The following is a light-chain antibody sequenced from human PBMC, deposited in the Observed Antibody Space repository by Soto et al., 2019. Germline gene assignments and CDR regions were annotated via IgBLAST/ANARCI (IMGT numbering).Light chain of an antibody. V-gene: IGKV3-11*01. CDR2: DAS. J-gene: IGKJ4*01. CDR3: QQRSNWPPVT. CDR1: QSVSSY. Sequence: EIVVTQSPATLSLSPWERATLSCRASQSVSSYLAWYQQKPGQAPRLLIYDASNMATGIPARFSGSGSGTDFTLTISSLEPEDFAIYYCQQRSNWPPVTFGGGTKVEIK.